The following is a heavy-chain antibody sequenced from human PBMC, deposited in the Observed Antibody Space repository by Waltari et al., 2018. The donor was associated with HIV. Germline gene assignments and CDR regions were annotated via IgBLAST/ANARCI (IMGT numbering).Heavy chain of an antibody. Sequence: QVRLEQWGTGLLKPSETLSRTCAVYGASFRDYFWNWIRQSPGQGLEWIGEVNDVGGVSDSPSFRSRVSMSIDAAKNQFSMNLTSATAADTAVYYCARGRWKNRGPLPMDVWDQGATVTVSS. V-gene: IGHV4-34*01. CDR1: GASFRDYF. J-gene: IGHJ6*02. D-gene: IGHD1-1*01. CDR2: VNDVGGV. CDR3: ARGRWKNRGPLPMDV.